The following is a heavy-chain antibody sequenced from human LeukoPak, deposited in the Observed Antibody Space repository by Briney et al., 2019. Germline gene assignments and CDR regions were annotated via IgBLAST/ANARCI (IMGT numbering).Heavy chain of an antibody. CDR2: INWNGGYI. V-gene: IGHV3-20*04. CDR1: GFTFDDYA. D-gene: IGHD2-8*01. Sequence: PGGSLRLSCAASGFTFDDYAMHWVRQAPGKGLEWVSNINWNGGYIGYAESVKGRFTISRDNAKNSLYLQMNSLRAEDTAVYYCARGLMGGYPRFDHWGQGTLVTVSS. J-gene: IGHJ4*02. CDR3: ARGLMGGYPRFDH.